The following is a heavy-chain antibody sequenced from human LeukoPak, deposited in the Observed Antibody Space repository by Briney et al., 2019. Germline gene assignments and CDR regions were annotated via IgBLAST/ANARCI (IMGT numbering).Heavy chain of an antibody. CDR1: GGSISFGGYY. V-gene: IGHV4-31*03. D-gene: IGHD2-21*02. CDR3: ARDSQIRLLLNDYDVFDV. J-gene: IGHJ3*01. Sequence: PSQTLSLTCTVSGGSISFGGYYWSWIRQLPGKGLEWIGYMYNREKTDYNPSLRSRVIISLDTSKNQFSLKLNSVTAADTAVYYCARDSQIRLLLNDYDVFDVWGQGTVVTVSS. CDR2: MYNREKT.